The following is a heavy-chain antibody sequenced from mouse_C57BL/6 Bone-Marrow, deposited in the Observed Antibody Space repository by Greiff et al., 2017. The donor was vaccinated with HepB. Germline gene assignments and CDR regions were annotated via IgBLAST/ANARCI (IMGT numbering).Heavy chain of an antibody. V-gene: IGHV1-19*01. D-gene: IGHD2-3*01. Sequence: VQLQQSGPVLVKPGASVKMSCKASGYTFTDYYMNWVKQSHGKSLEWIGVINPYNGGTSYNQKFKGKATLTVDKSSSTAYMELNSLTSEDSAVYYCARSEGPMGWFPYYYAMDYWGQGTSVTVSS. CDR3: ARSEGPMGWFPYYYAMDY. CDR1: GYTFTDYY. J-gene: IGHJ4*01. CDR2: INPYNGGT.